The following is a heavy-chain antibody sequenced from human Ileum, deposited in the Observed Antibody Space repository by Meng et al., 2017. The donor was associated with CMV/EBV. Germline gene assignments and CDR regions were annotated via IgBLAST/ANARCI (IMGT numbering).Heavy chain of an antibody. V-gene: IGHV3-30*02. D-gene: IGHD3-3*01. CDR3: ASSFALGPIWSGYYFY. CDR1: GFTFSSYG. J-gene: IGHJ4*02. CDR2: IRYEGSNK. Sequence: GGSLRLSCAASGFTFSSYGMHWVRQAPGKGLEGVAFIRYEGSNKYYADSVKGRFTISRDNSKNTLYLQMNSLRAEDTAVYYCASSFALGPIWSGYYFYWGQGTLVTVSS.